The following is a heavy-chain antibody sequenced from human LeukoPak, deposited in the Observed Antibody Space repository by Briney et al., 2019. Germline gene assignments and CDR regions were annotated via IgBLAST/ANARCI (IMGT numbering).Heavy chain of an antibody. CDR2: IYYSGST. CDR1: GGSISSYY. D-gene: IGHD6-6*01. V-gene: IGHV4-59*01. Sequence: SETLSLTCTVSGGSISSYYWSWIRQPPGKGLEWIAYIYYSGSTNYNPSPKSRVTISVDTSKNQFSLKLSSVTAADTAVYYCARDKYSSSSMDVWGKGTTVTVSS. J-gene: IGHJ6*03. CDR3: ARDKYSSSSMDV.